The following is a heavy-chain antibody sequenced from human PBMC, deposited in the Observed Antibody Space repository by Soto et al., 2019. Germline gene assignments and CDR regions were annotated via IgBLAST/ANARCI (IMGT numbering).Heavy chain of an antibody. J-gene: IGHJ6*02. Sequence: ASVKVSCEASGYTFTSYCISWVRQAPGQGLEWMGWISAYNGNTNYAQKLQGRVTMTTDTSTSTAYMELRSLRSDDTAVYYCARGHYYDSSGDYMDVWGQGTTVTVSS. V-gene: IGHV1-18*01. CDR1: GYTFTSYC. D-gene: IGHD3-22*01. CDR3: ARGHYYDSSGDYMDV. CDR2: ISAYNGNT.